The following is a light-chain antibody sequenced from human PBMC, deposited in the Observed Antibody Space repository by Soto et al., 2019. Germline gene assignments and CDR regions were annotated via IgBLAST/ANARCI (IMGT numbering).Light chain of an antibody. CDR2: DAS. J-gene: IGKJ1*01. Sequence: DIQMTQSPSTLSASVGDRVTATCWASQSVSGCLAWYQQKPGEAPKLLIYDASALPRGVPSRFSGSVSGTEFTLTSSSLQNDDVATYYCQQYDSYPWTCGQGTKGDIK. CDR1: QSVSGC. V-gene: IGKV1-5*01. CDR3: QQYDSYPWT.